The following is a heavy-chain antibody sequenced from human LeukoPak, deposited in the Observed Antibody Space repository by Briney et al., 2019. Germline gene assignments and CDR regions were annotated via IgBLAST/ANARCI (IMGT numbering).Heavy chain of an antibody. J-gene: IGHJ1*01. V-gene: IGHV3-30*04. CDR1: GFTFSTYA. D-gene: IGHD5-12*01. CDR2: ISYDGSNK. Sequence: LRLSCAASGFTFSTYAMHWVRQAPGKGLDWVAVISYDGSNKYYADSVKGRFTISRDNSENTLYLQMNSLRAEDTAVYYCARVRYSGYDFQPSAEYFHHWGQGTLVTVSS. CDR3: ARVRYSGYDFQPSAEYFHH.